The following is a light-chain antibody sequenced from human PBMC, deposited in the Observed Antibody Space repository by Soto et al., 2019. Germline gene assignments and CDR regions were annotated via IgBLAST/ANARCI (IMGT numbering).Light chain of an antibody. J-gene: IGKJ2*01. CDR3: QQYNYASPT. CDR2: KAS. V-gene: IGKV1-5*03. CDR1: QRISSW. Sequence: DIQMTQSPSTLSASVGDSVTITCRAIQRISSWLAWYQQKPGKVPKLLIYKASSLESEVQSRFSGRGSGTEFTLTISSLQPDDFATYYCQQYNYASPTCGQGTKLETK.